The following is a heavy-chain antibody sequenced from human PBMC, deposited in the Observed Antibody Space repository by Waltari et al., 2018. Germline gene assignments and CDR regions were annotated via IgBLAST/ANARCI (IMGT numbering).Heavy chain of an antibody. J-gene: IGHJ5*02. CDR3: AKDSSGWYGLT. CDR2: IYSGGST. D-gene: IGHD6-19*01. Sequence: EVQLLESGGGLVQPGGSLRLSCAASGFTFSSYAMSWVRQAPGKGLEWVSVIYSGGSTYYADSVKGRFTISRDNSKNTLYLQMNSLRAEDTAVYYCAKDSSGWYGLTWGQGTLVTVSS. CDR1: GFTFSSYA. V-gene: IGHV3-23*03.